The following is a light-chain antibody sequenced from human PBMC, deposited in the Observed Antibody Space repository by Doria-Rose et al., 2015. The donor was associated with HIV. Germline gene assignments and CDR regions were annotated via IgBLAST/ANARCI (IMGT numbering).Light chain of an antibody. Sequence: TQSPESLGMSLGERATLNCKSNQSPLYTSKNYLAWYQQKPGQPPKLLIYWASTRQSGVPARFSGSGSGTDLTLTISSLEAEDVAVYYCQQYYDTPSFGPGTTVDIK. CDR3: QQYYDTPS. CDR2: WAS. CDR1: QSPLYTSKNY. J-gene: IGKJ3*01. V-gene: IGKV4-1*01.